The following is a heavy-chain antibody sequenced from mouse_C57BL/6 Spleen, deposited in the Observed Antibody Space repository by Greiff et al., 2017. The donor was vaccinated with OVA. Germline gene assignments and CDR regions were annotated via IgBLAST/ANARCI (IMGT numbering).Heavy chain of an antibody. Sequence: VQRVESGPELVKPGASVKISCKASGYAFSSSWMNWVKQRPGKGLEWIGRIYPGDGDTNYHGKFKGKATLTAEKSSSTAYMQSSRLSSEDSAVYFCARGGYDYEGFAYWGQGTLVTVSA. CDR3: ARGGYDYEGFAY. J-gene: IGHJ3*01. CDR1: GYAFSSSW. CDR2: IYPGDGDT. D-gene: IGHD2-4*01. V-gene: IGHV1-82*01.